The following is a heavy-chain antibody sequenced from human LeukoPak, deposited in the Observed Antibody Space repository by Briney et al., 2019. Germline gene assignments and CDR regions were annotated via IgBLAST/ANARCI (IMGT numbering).Heavy chain of an antibody. V-gene: IGHV3-30*02. J-gene: IGHJ4*02. CDR3: AKDEAAAGVDFDY. Sequence: RSGGSLRPSCAASGFTFSSYGMHWVRQAPGKGLEWVAFIRYDGSNKYYADSVKGRFTISRDNSKNTLYLQMNSLRAEDTAVYYCAKDEAAAGVDFDYWGQGTLVTVYS. D-gene: IGHD6-13*01. CDR2: IRYDGSNK. CDR1: GFTFSSYG.